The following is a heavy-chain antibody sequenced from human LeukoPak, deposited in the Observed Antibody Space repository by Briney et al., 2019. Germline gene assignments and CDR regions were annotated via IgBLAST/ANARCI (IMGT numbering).Heavy chain of an antibody. J-gene: IGHJ3*02. CDR2: IKKDVGEK. V-gene: IGHV3-7*01. D-gene: IGHD3-3*01. Sequence: GGSLRLSCAASGFTFSSHWMTWIRQAPGKGLEWVASIKKDVGEKFYVDSVKGRFTISRDNAKNSLYLHMNSLRAEDTAVYYCARDLITIFGVVPGAFDIWGQGTMVTVSS. CDR1: GFTFSSHW. CDR3: ARDLITIFGVVPGAFDI.